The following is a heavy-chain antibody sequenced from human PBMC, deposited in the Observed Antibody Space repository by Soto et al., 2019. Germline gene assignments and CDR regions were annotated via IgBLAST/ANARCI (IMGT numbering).Heavy chain of an antibody. D-gene: IGHD3-3*01. Sequence: QITLKESGPTLVKPTQTLTLTCTFSGFSLSTSGVGVGWIRQPPGKALEWLALIYWDDDKRYSPSLKSRLTITKDTSKNQVVLTMTNMDPVDTATYYCAHENQYDSPDAFDIWGQGTMVTGSS. J-gene: IGHJ3*02. CDR2: IYWDDDK. CDR1: GFSLSTSGVG. V-gene: IGHV2-5*02. CDR3: AHENQYDSPDAFDI.